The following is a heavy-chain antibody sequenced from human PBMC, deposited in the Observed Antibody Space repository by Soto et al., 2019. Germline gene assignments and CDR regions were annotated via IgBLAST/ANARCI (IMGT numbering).Heavy chain of an antibody. V-gene: IGHV1-18*04. CDR3: VRDPVDSGSSCCSEDY. J-gene: IGHJ4*02. D-gene: IGHD2-15*01. CDR2: ISGDNGHT. CDR1: GYTFTSHG. Sequence: QVQLVQSGAEVKKPGASVKVSCKASGYTFTSHGVSWVRQAPGPGLEWMGWISGDNGHTKFARAFQGRVTLTTDTSTSTAHMELRSLRSDGTAVYYCVRDPVDSGSSCCSEDYWGQGTLVTVSS.